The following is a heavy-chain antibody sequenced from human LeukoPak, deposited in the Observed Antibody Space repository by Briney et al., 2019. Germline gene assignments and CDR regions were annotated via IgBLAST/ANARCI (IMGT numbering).Heavy chain of an antibody. D-gene: IGHD3-9*01. Sequence: SETLSLTCAVYGGSFSGYYWSWIRQPPGKGLEWIGEINHSGSTNYNPSLKSRVTMSVDTSKNQVSLKLRSGTAADTAVYYCARIMGDYNILTGLYLNYNFDYWGQGTLVTVSS. CDR1: GGSFSGYY. V-gene: IGHV4-34*01. J-gene: IGHJ4*02. CDR2: INHSGST. CDR3: ARIMGDYNILTGLYLNYNFDY.